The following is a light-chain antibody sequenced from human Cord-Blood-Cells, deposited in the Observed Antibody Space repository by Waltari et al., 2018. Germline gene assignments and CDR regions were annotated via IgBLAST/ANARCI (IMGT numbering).Light chain of an antibody. CDR3: CSYAGSYTFAVV. CDR1: SSDVGGYNY. CDR2: DVS. V-gene: IGLV2-11*01. Sequence: QSALTQPRSVSGSPGQSVTISCTGTSSDVGGYNYVSWYQQHPGKAPKLMIYDVSKRPSWVPDRFSGSKSGNTASLTISGLQAEDEADYYCCSYAGSYTFAVVFGGGTKLTVL. J-gene: IGLJ2*01.